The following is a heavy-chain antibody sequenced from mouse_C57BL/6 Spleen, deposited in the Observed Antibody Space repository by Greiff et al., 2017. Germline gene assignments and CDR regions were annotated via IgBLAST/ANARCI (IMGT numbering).Heavy chain of an antibody. CDR1: GFTFSSYA. J-gene: IGHJ4*01. CDR2: ISDGGSYT. Sequence: EVQLVESGGGLVKPGGSLKLSCAASGFTFSSYAMSWVRQTPEKRLEWVATISDGGSYTYYPDNVKGRFTISRDNAKNNLYLQMSHLKSEDTAMYYCARDTDGNYVDAMDYWGQGTSVTVSS. V-gene: IGHV5-4*01. CDR3: ARDTDGNYVDAMDY. D-gene: IGHD2-1*01.